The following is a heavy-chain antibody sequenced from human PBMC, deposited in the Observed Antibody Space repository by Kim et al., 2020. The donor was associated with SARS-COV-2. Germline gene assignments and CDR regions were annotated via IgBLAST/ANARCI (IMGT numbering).Heavy chain of an antibody. D-gene: IGHD6-13*01. CDR2: MNPNSGNT. V-gene: IGHV1-8*01. CDR1: GYTFTSYD. Sequence: ASVKVSCKASGYTFTSYDINWVRQATGQGLEWMGWMNPNSGNTGYAQKFQGRVTMTRNTSISTAYMELSSLRSEDTAVYYCARGFRAGGGPFYCYYYMDVWGKGTTGTVSS. J-gene: IGHJ6*03. CDR3: ARGFRAGGGPFYCYYYMDV.